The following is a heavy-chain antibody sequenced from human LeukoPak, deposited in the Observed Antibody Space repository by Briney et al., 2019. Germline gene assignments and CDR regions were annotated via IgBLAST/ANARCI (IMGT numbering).Heavy chain of an antibody. Sequence: SETLSLTCTVSGGSISSYYWSWIRQPAGKGLEWIGRIYTSGSTNYNPSLKSRVTMSVDTSKNQFSLKLGSVAAADTAVYYCARVRSGWSPENYYYYGMDVWGQGTTVTVSS. CDR2: IYTSGST. CDR3: ARVRSGWSPENYYYYGMDV. V-gene: IGHV4-4*07. J-gene: IGHJ6*02. CDR1: GGSISSYY. D-gene: IGHD6-19*01.